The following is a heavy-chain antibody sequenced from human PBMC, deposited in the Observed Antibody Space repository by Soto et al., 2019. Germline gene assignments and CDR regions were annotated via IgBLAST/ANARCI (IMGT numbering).Heavy chain of an antibody. CDR3: AREAVSGRTGFDY. CDR1: GYTFTSYG. CDR2: VNAYNGNT. J-gene: IGHJ4*02. V-gene: IGHV1-18*01. Sequence: QVQLVQSGAEVKKPGASVKVSCKASGYTFTSYGISWVRQAPGQGLEWMGWVNAYNGNTNYAQKFRGRVTMTTDTSTSPADMELRSLRSDDTAVYYCAREAVSGRTGFDYWGQGTLVTVSS. D-gene: IGHD6-19*01.